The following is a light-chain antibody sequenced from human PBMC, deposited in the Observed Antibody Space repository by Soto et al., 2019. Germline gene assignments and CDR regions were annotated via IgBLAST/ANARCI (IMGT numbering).Light chain of an antibody. Sequence: QSALTQPASVSGSPGQSITISCTGTSSDVCGYNYVSWYQQHPGKAPKLMIYDVSTRPSGVSNRFSGYKSGNTASLTISWLQAEDEADYYCSSYTGRSTLYVFGPGTKLTVL. J-gene: IGLJ1*01. CDR2: DVS. CDR1: SSDVCGYNY. CDR3: SSYTGRSTLYV. V-gene: IGLV2-14*01.